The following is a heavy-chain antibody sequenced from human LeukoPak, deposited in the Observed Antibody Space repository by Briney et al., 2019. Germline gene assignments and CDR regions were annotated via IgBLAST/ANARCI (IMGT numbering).Heavy chain of an antibody. D-gene: IGHD1-26*01. CDR2: IYYSGST. CDR1: GGSISSYY. V-gene: IGHV4-59*01. Sequence: ASETLSLTCTVSGGSISSYYWSWIRQPPGKGLEWIGYIYYSGSTNYNPSLKSRVTISVDTSKNQFSLKLSSVTAADTAVYYCAGSALYSGSYYWFDPWGQGTLVTVSS. J-gene: IGHJ5*02. CDR3: AGSALYSGSYYWFDP.